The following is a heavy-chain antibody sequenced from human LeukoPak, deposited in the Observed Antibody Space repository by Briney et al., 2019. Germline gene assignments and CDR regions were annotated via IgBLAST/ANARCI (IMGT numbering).Heavy chain of an antibody. J-gene: IGHJ4*02. CDR3: ARDLGDCSGGSCYSYDY. CDR1: GGSISSYY. V-gene: IGHV4-59*01. CDR2: IYYSGST. D-gene: IGHD2-15*01. Sequence: SETLSLTCTVSGGSISSYYWSWIRQPPGKGLEWIGYIYYSGSTNYNPSLKSRVTISVDTSKNQFSLELSSVTAADTAVYYCARDLGDCSGGSCYSYDYWGQGTLVTVSS.